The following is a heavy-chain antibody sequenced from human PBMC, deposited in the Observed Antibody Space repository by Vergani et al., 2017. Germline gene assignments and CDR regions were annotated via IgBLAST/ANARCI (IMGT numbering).Heavy chain of an antibody. V-gene: IGHV3-30*18. J-gene: IGHJ5*02. CDR2: ISYDGKDI. D-gene: IGHD2-2*01. CDR1: GFIFSTYG. Sequence: QVQLVESGGGVVQPGRSLRLSCAASGFIFSTYGMHWVRQAPGKGLEWVTVISYDGKDIHYADSFKGRFTISRDNSKNTLYLQMSSLRAEDTAVYFCTKDLTSSTYNWFDPWSQATLVTVSS. CDR3: TKDLTSSTYNWFDP.